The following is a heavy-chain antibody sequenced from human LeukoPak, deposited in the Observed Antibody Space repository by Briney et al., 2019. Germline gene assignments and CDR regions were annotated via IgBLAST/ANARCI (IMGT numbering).Heavy chain of an antibody. D-gene: IGHD3-10*01. CDR2: MNPNSGNT. V-gene: IGHV1-8*01. CDR1: GYTFTNYD. J-gene: IGHJ6*02. CDR3: ARGDSGYFFYYGLDV. Sequence: GASVKVSCKASGYTFTNYDTNWVRQATGQGLEWMGWMNPNSGNTGYAQKFQDRVTMTRNTSISTAYMELTRLTSEDTAVYYCARGDSGYFFYYGLDVWGQGTTVTVSS.